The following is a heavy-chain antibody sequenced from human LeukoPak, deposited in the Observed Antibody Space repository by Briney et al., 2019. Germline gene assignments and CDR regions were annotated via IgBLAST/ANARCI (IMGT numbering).Heavy chain of an antibody. CDR3: AKDGGGYYDILTGYYPRLYYMDV. CDR2: ISGSGGST. V-gene: IGHV3-23*01. CDR1: GFTFSTYG. J-gene: IGHJ6*03. Sequence: GGTLRLSCVASGFTFSTYGMSWVRQAPGKGLEWVSAISGSGGSTYYADSVKGRFTISRDNSKNTLYLQMNSLRAEDTAVYYCAKDGGGYYDILTGYYPRLYYMDVWGKGTTVTISS. D-gene: IGHD3-9*01.